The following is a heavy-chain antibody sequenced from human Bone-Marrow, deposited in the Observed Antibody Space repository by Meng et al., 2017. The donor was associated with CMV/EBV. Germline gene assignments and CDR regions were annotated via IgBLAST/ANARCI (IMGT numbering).Heavy chain of an antibody. J-gene: IGHJ6*02. CDR3: ARGGSGWHTTYYYYGMDV. CDR2: MNPNSGNT. V-gene: IGHV1-8*03. CDR1: GYTFTSYD. D-gene: IGHD6-19*01. Sequence: ASVKVSCKASGYTFTSYDINWVRQATGQGLEWMGWMNPNSGNTGYAQKFQGRVTITRNTSISTAYMELSSLRSEDTAVYYCARGGSGWHTTYYYYGMDVCGQGTTVTVSS.